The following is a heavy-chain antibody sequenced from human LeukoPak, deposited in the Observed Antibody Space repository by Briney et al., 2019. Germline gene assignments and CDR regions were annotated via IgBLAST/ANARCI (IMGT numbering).Heavy chain of an antibody. CDR1: GFTFSSYA. CDR3: ASTVVVWAFDI. V-gene: IGHV3-21*04. J-gene: IGHJ3*02. D-gene: IGHD4-23*01. CDR2: ISSSGSTI. Sequence: PGGSLRLSCAASGFTFSSYAMSWVRQAPGKGLEWVSAISSSGSTIYYADSVKGRFTISRDNAKNSLYLQMNSLRAEDTAVYYCASTVVVWAFDIWGQGTMVTVSS.